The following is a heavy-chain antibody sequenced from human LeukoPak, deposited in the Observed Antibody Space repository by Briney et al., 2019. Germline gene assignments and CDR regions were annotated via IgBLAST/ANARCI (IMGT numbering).Heavy chain of an antibody. D-gene: IGHD6-25*01. Sequence: GGSLRLSCAASGFTFSSYTMNWVRQPPGKGLEWVSNIGTSSTNIYYADSVKGRFTISRDNAKNSLYLQMNSLRADDTAVYYCARFAAGGSYYYYMAVWGKGTTVTVSS. CDR1: GFTFSSYT. V-gene: IGHV3-48*01. J-gene: IGHJ6*03. CDR2: IGTSSTNI. CDR3: ARFAAGGSYYYYMAV.